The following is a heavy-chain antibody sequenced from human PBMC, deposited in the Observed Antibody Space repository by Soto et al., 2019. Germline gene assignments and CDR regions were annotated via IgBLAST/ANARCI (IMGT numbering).Heavy chain of an antibody. V-gene: IGHV3-21*01. CDR1: GFTFSSYS. CDR2: ISSSSSYI. J-gene: IGHJ6*02. CDR3: ARDHSSFYGMDV. D-gene: IGHD3-3*02. Sequence: GGSLRLSCAASGFTFSSYSMNWVRQAPGKGLEWVSSISSSSSYIYYADSVKGRSTISRDNAKNSLYLQMDSLRAEDTAVYYCARDHSSFYGMDVWGQGTTVTVSS.